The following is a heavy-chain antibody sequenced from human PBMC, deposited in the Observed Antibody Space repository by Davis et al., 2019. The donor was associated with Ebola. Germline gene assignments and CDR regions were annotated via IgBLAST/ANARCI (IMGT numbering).Heavy chain of an antibody. J-gene: IGHJ4*02. V-gene: IGHV3-11*05. D-gene: IGHD1-26*01. Sequence: PGGSLRLSCAASGFTFSDYYMSWIRQAPGKGLEWVSYISSSSSYTNYADSVKGRFTISRDNAKNSLYLQMNSLRAEDTAVYYCARDYVGATTLDYWGQGTLVTVSS. CDR3: ARDYVGATTLDY. CDR1: GFTFSDYY. CDR2: ISSSSSYT.